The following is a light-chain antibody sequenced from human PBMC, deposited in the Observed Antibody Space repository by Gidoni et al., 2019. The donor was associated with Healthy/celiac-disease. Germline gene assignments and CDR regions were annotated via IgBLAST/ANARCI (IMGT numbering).Light chain of an antibody. Sequence: DIVMTQSPLSLPVTPGEPASISCRSSQSLLHSNGYNYLDWYLQKPGQSPQLLIYLGSNRASGVPDRFSGSGSGTDFTLKISRVEAEDVGVYYCIGLKFGQGTKVEIK. CDR1: QSLLHSNGYNY. CDR3: IGLK. V-gene: IGKV2-28*01. CDR2: LGS. J-gene: IGKJ1*01.